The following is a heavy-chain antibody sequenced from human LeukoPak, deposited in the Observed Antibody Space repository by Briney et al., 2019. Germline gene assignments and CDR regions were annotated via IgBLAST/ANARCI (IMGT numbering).Heavy chain of an antibody. D-gene: IGHD1-1*01. CDR1: GYTLTELS. V-gene: IGHV1-2*02. J-gene: IGHJ4*02. CDR2: INPNSGGT. Sequence: GASVKVSCKVSGYTLTELSMHWVRQAPGQGLEWMGWINPNSGGTNYAQKFQGRVTMTRDTSISTAYMELSRLRSDDTAVYYCAREGVDWNHSVYYFDYWGQGTLVTVSS. CDR3: AREGVDWNHSVYYFDY.